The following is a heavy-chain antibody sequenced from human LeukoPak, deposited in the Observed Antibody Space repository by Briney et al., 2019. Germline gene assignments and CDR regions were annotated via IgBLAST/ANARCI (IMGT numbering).Heavy chain of an antibody. D-gene: IGHD3-10*01. Sequence: PGGSLRLSCAASGFTFSSYAMSWVRQAPGKGLEWVSAISGSGGSTYYADSVKGRFTISRDNSKNTLYLQMNSLRAEDTAVYYCARANYYASGSPSSFDYWGQGTLVTVSS. CDR1: GFTFSSYA. V-gene: IGHV3-23*01. CDR2: ISGSGGST. J-gene: IGHJ4*02. CDR3: ARANYYASGSPSSFDY.